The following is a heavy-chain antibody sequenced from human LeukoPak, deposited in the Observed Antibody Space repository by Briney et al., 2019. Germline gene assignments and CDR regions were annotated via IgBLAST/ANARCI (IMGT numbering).Heavy chain of an antibody. CDR1: GDSVSSNSVT. CDR2: TYYRSKWKN. CDR3: VGDIWYFDL. Sequence: SQTLSLTCAISGDSVSSNSVTWNWIRQSPSRGLEWLGRTYYRSKWKNDYAVSVKSRISINADTSKNQFSLQLNSVTPEDTAVYYCVGDIWYFDLWGRGTLVTVSS. V-gene: IGHV6-1*01. J-gene: IGHJ2*01.